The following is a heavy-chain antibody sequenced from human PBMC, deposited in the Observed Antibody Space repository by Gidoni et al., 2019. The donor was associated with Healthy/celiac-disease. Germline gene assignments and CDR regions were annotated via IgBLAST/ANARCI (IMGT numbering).Heavy chain of an antibody. CDR1: GSTFSSYA. D-gene: IGHD3-10*01. CDR2: ISSNGGST. J-gene: IGHJ4*02. CDR3: VKAALLWFGELLPNGIDY. Sequence: EVQLVESGGGLVQPGGSLRLPCSASGSTFSSYAMHWVRQAPGKGLEYVSAISSNGGSTYYADSVKGRFTISRDNSKNTLYLQMSSLRAEDTAVYYCVKAALLWFGELLPNGIDYWGQGTLVTVSS. V-gene: IGHV3-64D*09.